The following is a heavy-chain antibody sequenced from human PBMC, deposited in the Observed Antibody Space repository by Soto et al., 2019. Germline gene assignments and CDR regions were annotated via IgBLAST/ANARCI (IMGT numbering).Heavy chain of an antibody. CDR2: IDEYGSTI. CDR3: ATRNPDYGDYDQDY. Sequence: PGGSLRLSCAASGFTFSSYWMHWVRQVPGKGLLWVSRIDEYGSTINYADSVKGRFTISRDNSKNTPYLQMNSLRAEDTAVYYCATRNPDYGDYDQDYWGQGTLVTVSS. CDR1: GFTFSSYW. V-gene: IGHV3-74*01. D-gene: IGHD4-17*01. J-gene: IGHJ4*02.